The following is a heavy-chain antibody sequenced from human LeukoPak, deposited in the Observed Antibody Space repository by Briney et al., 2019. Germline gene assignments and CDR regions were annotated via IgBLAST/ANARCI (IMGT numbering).Heavy chain of an antibody. CDR2: ISSTSSYI. J-gene: IGHJ3*02. CDR3: ARVSSAVGPNGAFDI. CDR1: GFTFSSYS. D-gene: IGHD1-26*01. V-gene: IGHV3-21*04. Sequence: GGSLRLSCAASGFTFSSYSMNWVRQAPGKGLEWVSSISSTSSYIYYADSVKGRFTISGDNAKNSLYLQMNSLRAEDTAMYYCARVSSAVGPNGAFDIWGQGTMVTVSS.